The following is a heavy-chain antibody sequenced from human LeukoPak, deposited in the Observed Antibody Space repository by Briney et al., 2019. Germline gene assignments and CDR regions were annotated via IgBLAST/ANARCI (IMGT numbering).Heavy chain of an antibody. Sequence: GGSLRLSCAASGFTFDDYAMHWVRQAPEKGLEWVSLISGDGGSTYYADSVKGRFTISRDNSKNSLYLQMNSLRTEDTALYYCAKDISSGSYYDAFDIWGQGTMVTASS. CDR3: AKDISSGSYYDAFDI. D-gene: IGHD1-26*01. J-gene: IGHJ3*02. V-gene: IGHV3-43*02. CDR2: ISGDGGST. CDR1: GFTFDDYA.